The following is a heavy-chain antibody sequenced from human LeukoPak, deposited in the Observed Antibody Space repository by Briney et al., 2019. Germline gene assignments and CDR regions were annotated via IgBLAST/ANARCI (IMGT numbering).Heavy chain of an antibody. CDR2: INAGNGNT. V-gene: IGHV1-3*01. D-gene: IGHD4-17*01. Sequence: GASVKVSCKASGYTFTSYAMHWVRQAPGQRLEWMGWINAGNGNTKYSQKFQGRVTITRDTSASTAYMELSSLRSEDTAVYYCARVLEGDYGLYYYGMDVWGQGTTVTVSS. CDR1: GYTFTSYA. J-gene: IGHJ6*02. CDR3: ARVLEGDYGLYYYGMDV.